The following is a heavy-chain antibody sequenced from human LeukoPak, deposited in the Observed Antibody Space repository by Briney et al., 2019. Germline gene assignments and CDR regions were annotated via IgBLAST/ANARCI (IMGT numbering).Heavy chain of an antibody. CDR1: GFTFSFYS. V-gene: IGHV3-21*01. J-gene: IGHJ4*02. CDR2: ISGSSTYI. Sequence: PGGSLRLSCAASGFTFSFYSMNWVRQAPGKGLEWVSSISGSSTYIYYADSVKGRFTISRDNAKNSLYLQMNSLRAEDTAMYYCARDTSINSGKNPFDYWGQGTLVTVSS. D-gene: IGHD5-12*01. CDR3: ARDTSINSGKNPFDY.